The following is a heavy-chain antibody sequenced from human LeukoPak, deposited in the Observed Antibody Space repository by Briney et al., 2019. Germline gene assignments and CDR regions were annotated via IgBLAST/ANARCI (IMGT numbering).Heavy chain of an antibody. Sequence: GGSLRLSCAASGFTFSGCWMHWVRQAPGKGLEWVSAISGSGGSTYYADSAKGRFTISRDNSKNTLYLQMNSLRAEDTAVYYCAKAYQLWFVRARVYYFDYWGQGTLVTVSS. CDR2: ISGSGGST. D-gene: IGHD5-18*01. CDR1: GFTFSGCW. CDR3: AKAYQLWFVRARVYYFDY. J-gene: IGHJ4*02. V-gene: IGHV3-23*01.